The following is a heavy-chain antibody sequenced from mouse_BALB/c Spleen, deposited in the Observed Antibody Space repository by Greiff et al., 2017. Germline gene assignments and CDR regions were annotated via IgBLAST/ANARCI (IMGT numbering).Heavy chain of an antibody. CDR2: ISSGSSTI. Sequence: EVHLVESGGGLVQPGGSRKLSCAASGFTFSSFGMHWVRQAPEKGLEWVAYISSGSSTIYYADTVKGRFTISRDNPKNTLYLQMTSLRSEDTAMYYCAREIYYDYPYAMDYWGQGTSVTVSS. J-gene: IGHJ4*01. CDR3: AREIYYDYPYAMDY. D-gene: IGHD2-4*01. V-gene: IGHV5-17*02. CDR1: GFTFSSFG.